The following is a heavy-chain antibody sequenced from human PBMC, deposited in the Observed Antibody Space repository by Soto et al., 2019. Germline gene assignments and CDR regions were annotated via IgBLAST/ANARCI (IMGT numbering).Heavy chain of an antibody. CDR2: IIPIFGTA. CDR1: GVTFSSYA. V-gene: IGHV1-69*13. J-gene: IGHJ6*02. CDR3: ASKTGYSSGWRTVYYYYGMDV. Sequence: GASVKVSCKASGVTFSSYAISWVRQAPGQGLEWMGGIIPIFGTANYAQKFQGRVTITADESTSTAYMELSSLRSEDTAVYYCASKTGYSSGWRTVYYYYGMDVWGQGTTVTVSS. D-gene: IGHD6-19*01.